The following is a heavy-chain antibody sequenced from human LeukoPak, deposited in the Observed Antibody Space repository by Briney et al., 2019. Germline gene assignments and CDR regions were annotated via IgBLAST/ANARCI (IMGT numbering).Heavy chain of an antibody. V-gene: IGHV4-59*01. CDR2: IYDSGST. D-gene: IGHD3-22*01. Sequence: SETLSLTCTVSGGSIKRYYWSWIRQPPGKGLEWIGHIYDSGSTNYNPSLKSRVTISLDAAKDQFSLRLSSVTAADTALYYCARVRWLNAYYHYYYMDVWGKGTTDTVSS. CDR3: ARVRWLNAYYHYYYMDV. CDR1: GGSIKRYY. J-gene: IGHJ6*03.